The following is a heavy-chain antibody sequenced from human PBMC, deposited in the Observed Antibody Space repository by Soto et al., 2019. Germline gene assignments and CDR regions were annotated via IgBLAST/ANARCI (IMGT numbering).Heavy chain of an antibody. J-gene: IGHJ4*02. D-gene: IGHD1-1*01. CDR1: GDSFTKYT. CDR2: IIRRFGTT. CDR3: ARGRGLYNSGRSQLDS. Sequence: QVQVVQSGAEVKKPGSSVRVSCKASGDSFTKYTVNWVRQAPRQGLEWMGGIIRRFGTTNYAPTLQDRVTITADASMNTVYMELSSLRSDDTALYYCARGRGLYNSGRSQLDSWGQGTLVTVSS. V-gene: IGHV1-69*01.